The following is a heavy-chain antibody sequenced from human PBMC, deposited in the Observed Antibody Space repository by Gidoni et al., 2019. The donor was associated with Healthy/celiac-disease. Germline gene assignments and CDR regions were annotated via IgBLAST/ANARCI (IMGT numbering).Heavy chain of an antibody. Sequence: QLQLQESVPGLVKPSETLSLTCTVSGGSISSGSYYWGWIRQPPGKGLEWISSIYYSGSTYYNPSLKSRVTVSVDTSKNQFSLKLSSVTAADTAVYYCARRWTTSREFDPWGQGTLVTVSS. D-gene: IGHD1-26*01. CDR2: IYYSGST. J-gene: IGHJ5*02. V-gene: IGHV4-39*01. CDR3: ARRWTTSREFDP. CDR1: GGSISSGSYY.